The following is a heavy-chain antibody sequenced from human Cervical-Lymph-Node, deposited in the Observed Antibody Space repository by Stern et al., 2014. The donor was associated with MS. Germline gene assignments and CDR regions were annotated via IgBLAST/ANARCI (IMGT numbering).Heavy chain of an antibody. CDR2: LNPSTGDT. V-gene: IGHV1-2*06. J-gene: IGHJ6*02. CDR1: VHTFTRSY. CDR3: AIDPHLDYFGMDV. Sequence: PLVDSGAEVKTPVASVKVSCKASVHTFTRSYMPCVRQAPGQGLEWMGRLNPSTGDTNYAQKFQDRVTITRDTSITTAYMELSRLTSDATAVYYCAIDPHLDYFGMDVWGQGTTVIVSS.